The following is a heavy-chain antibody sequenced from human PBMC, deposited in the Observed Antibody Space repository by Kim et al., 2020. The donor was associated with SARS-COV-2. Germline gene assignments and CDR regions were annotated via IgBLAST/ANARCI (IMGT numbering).Heavy chain of an antibody. D-gene: IGHD3-10*01. V-gene: IGHV3-30*03. CDR3: ARRSNSYFDP. Sequence: KYYADSEKGRFTISRDNSKSTLHLQMSSLRAEDTAMYYCARRSNSYFDPWGQGTLVTVSS. CDR2: K. J-gene: IGHJ5*02.